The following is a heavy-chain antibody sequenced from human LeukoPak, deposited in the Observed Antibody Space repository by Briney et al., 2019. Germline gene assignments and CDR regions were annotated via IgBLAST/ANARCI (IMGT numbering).Heavy chain of an antibody. CDR2: IIPIFGTA. CDR1: GGTFSSYA. D-gene: IGHD2-2*02. J-gene: IGHJ5*02. CDR3: ARGVVPAAIFDGFDP. Sequence: ASVKVSCKASGGTFSSYAISWVRQAPGQGLEWMGGIIPIFGTANYAQKFQGRVTITADESTSTAYMELSGLRSEDTAVYYCARGVVPAAIFDGFDPWGQGTLVTVSS. V-gene: IGHV1-69*13.